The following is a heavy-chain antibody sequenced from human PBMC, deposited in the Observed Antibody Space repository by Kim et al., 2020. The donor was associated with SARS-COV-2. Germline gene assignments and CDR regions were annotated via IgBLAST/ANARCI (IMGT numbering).Heavy chain of an antibody. CDR1: GITFSTYK. CDR3: AAQYYDGSAHFYIAIGY. D-gene: IGHD3-22*01. V-gene: IGHV3-30*03. Sequence: GGSLRLSCAASGITFSTYKMHWVRQAPGKGLEWVAVILHDGNDKYYEESVKGRFAISRDNSRNTLYLEMNSLRAEDTAVYYCAAQYYDGSAHFYIAIGYWGQGTLVTVSS. CDR2: ILHDGNDK. J-gene: IGHJ4*02.